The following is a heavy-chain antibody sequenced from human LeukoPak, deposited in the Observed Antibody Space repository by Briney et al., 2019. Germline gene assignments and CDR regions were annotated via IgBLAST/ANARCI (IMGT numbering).Heavy chain of an antibody. Sequence: ASVKVSCKASGYTFTSYCIHWVRQAPGQGLEWMGLINPGGDNTDYAQNFQGRVTMTRDTSTSTVYMGLSSLRSEDTAVYYCARIRDGYNDAYDIWGQGTMVTVSS. V-gene: IGHV1-46*01. CDR1: GYTFTSYC. CDR2: INPGGDNT. J-gene: IGHJ3*02. CDR3: ARIRDGYNDAYDI. D-gene: IGHD5-24*01.